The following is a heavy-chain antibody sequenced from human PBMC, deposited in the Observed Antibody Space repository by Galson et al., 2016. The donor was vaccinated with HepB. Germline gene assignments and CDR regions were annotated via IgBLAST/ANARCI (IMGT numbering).Heavy chain of an antibody. Sequence: SETLSLTCAVYGGPFSGYYWSWIRQPPGKGLEWIGEISHSGSTNYNPSLKSRVTMSVDTSFSLKLTSVTAADTAVYYCARGRATKADYWGQGTLVTVSS. CDR3: ARGRATKADY. D-gene: IGHD2-8*01. J-gene: IGHJ4*02. V-gene: IGHV4-34*01. CDR1: GGPFSGYY. CDR2: ISHSGST.